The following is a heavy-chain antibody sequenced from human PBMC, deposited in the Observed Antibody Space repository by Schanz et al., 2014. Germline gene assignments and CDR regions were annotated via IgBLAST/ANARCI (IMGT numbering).Heavy chain of an antibody. V-gene: IGHV1-18*01. CDR2: ISVYHGHT. CDR3: ARGLGDERWLDLNEAFDI. D-gene: IGHD6-19*01. J-gene: IGHJ3*02. Sequence: QVQLVQSGAEVKKPGASVKVSCKASGYTFNNHGISWVRQAPGQGLEWMGWISVYHGHTNYAEKVHGRVTMTTDTSTSTAYMELSSLRSEDTAVYYCARGLGDERWLDLNEAFDIWGQGTIVTVSS. CDR1: GYTFNNHG.